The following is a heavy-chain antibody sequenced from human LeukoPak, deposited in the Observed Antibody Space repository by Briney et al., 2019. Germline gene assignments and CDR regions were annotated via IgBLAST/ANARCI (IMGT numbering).Heavy chain of an antibody. Sequence: GGSLRLSCAASGFTFSSYDMSWVRQAPGKGLEWVSGISGSGGSTYYADSVKGRFTISRDNSKNTVYLQMNSLRVEDTAVYYCANEEVPNDYWGQGTLVTVSS. D-gene: IGHD4/OR15-4a*01. CDR1: GFTFSSYD. CDR3: ANEEVPNDY. V-gene: IGHV3-23*01. CDR2: ISGSGGST. J-gene: IGHJ4*02.